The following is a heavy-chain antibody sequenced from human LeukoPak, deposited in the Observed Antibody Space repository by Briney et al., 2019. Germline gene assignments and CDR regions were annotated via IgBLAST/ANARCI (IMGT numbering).Heavy chain of an antibody. V-gene: IGHV4-31*03. D-gene: IGHD2-2*01. Sequence: SETLSLTCTVSGGSISSGGYYWSWIRQHPGKGLEWIGYIYYSGSTYYNPSLKSRVTISVDTSKNQFSLKLSSVTAADTAVYYCARQLGYCSSTSCYADKVDYWGQGTLVTVSS. CDR3: ARQLGYCSSTSCYADKVDY. J-gene: IGHJ4*02. CDR1: GGSISSGGYY. CDR2: IYYSGST.